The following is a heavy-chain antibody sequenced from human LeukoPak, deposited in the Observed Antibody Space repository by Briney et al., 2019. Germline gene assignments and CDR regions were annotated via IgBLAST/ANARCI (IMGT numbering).Heavy chain of an antibody. J-gene: IGHJ6*04. CDR2: IYYSGST. V-gene: IGHV4-30-4*07. CDR3: ARDKAEGVVASMDV. Sequence: PSQTLSLTCAVSGGSISSGGYSWSWIRQPPGKGLEWIGYIYYSGSTNYNPSLKSRVTISVDTSKNQFSLKLSSVTAADTAVYYCARDKAEGVVASMDVWGKGTTVTASS. CDR1: GGSISSGGYS. D-gene: IGHD3-10*01.